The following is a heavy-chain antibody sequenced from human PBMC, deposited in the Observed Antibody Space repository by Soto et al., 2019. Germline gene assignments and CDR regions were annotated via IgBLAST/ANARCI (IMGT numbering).Heavy chain of an antibody. V-gene: IGHV5-51*01. CDR1: GYSFTSYW. CDR2: IYPGDSDT. CDR3: ATLYGSGSYYTPFDY. D-gene: IGHD3-10*01. J-gene: IGHJ4*02. Sequence: GESLKISCKGSGYSFTSYWIGWVRQMPGKGLEWMGIIYPGDSDTRYSPSFQGQVTISADKSISTAYLQWSSLKASDTAMYYCATLYGSGSYYTPFDYWGQGTLVTVSS.